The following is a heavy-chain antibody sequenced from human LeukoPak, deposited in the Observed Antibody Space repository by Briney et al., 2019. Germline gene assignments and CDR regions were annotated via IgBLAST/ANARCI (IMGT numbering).Heavy chain of an antibody. CDR3: ARVVQSTDSSGFYLPEYFQH. Sequence: HPGGSLRLSCAASGFTVSSNYMSWVRQAPGKGLEWVSVIYSGGSTFYADSVKGRFTISRDNSKNTLYLQMNSLRAEDTAVYYCARVVQSTDSSGFYLPEYFQHWGQGTLVTVSS. CDR1: GFTVSSNY. CDR2: IYSGGST. D-gene: IGHD3-22*01. V-gene: IGHV3-53*01. J-gene: IGHJ1*01.